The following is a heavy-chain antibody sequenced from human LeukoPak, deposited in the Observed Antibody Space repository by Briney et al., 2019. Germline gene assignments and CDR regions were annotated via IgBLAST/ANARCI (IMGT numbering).Heavy chain of an antibody. Sequence: PSETLSLTCAVYGASFSGYYWAWIRQPPGKGLEWIGEINHTGSTTYNPSLKSRVTMSVDTSKNRFSLKLNSVTAADTAVYYCARGQLRFLEMDVWGKGTMVTVSS. V-gene: IGHV4-34*01. CDR1: GASFSGYY. CDR2: INHTGST. CDR3: ARGQLRFLEMDV. J-gene: IGHJ6*04. D-gene: IGHD3-3*01.